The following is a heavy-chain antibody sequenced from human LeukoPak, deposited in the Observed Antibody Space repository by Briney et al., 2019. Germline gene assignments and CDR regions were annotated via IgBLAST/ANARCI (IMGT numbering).Heavy chain of an antibody. CDR1: GGSISSGGYS. V-gene: IGHV4-30-2*01. CDR2: IYHSGST. CDR3: ARYSSGWRSFDI. D-gene: IGHD6-19*01. Sequence: SETLSLTCAVSGGSISSGGYSWSWIRQPPGNGLEWIGYIYHSGSTYYNPSLKSRVTISVDRSKNQFSLKLSSVTAADTAVYYCARYSSGWRSFDIWGQGTMVTVSS. J-gene: IGHJ3*02.